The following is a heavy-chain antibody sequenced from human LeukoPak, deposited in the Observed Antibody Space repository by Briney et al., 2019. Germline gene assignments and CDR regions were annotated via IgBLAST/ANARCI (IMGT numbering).Heavy chain of an antibody. D-gene: IGHD3-22*01. CDR2: ISSSGSTI. V-gene: IGHV3-11*04. CDR1: GFTFSDYY. CDR3: AKGPYYYDSSGYPFDY. Sequence: GGSLRLSCAASGFTFSDYYMSWIRQAPGKGLEWVSYISSSGSTIYYADSVKGRFTISRDNSKNTLYLQMNSLRAEDTAVYYCAKGPYYYDSSGYPFDYWGQGTLVTVSS. J-gene: IGHJ4*02.